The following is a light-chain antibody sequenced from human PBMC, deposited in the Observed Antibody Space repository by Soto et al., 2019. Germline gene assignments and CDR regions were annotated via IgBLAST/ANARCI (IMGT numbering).Light chain of an antibody. CDR2: GAS. CDR1: QSFRSN. CDR3: QHYDHWPKT. V-gene: IGKV3-15*01. Sequence: MVMTQSPATLSVSPGERATLSCRASQSFRSNLAWYQHKPGQAPRLLVYGASTRATDVPARFSGSGSGTEFTLTISSLQSEHFAVYSCQHYDHWPKTLGQGTKVDXK. J-gene: IGKJ1*01.